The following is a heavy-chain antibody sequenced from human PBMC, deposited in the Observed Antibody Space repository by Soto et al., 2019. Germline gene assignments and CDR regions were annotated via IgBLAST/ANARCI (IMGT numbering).Heavy chain of an antibody. D-gene: IGHD3-9*01. CDR1: GGSISSSSYY. V-gene: IGHV4-39*01. J-gene: IGHJ4*02. CDR2: IYYSGST. CDR3: ARFSADDILTGYYIPNHYFDY. Sequence: PSETLSLTCTVSGGSISSSSYYWGWIRQPPGKGLEWIGSIYYSGSTYYNPSLKSRVTISVDTSKNQFSLKLSSVTAADTAVYYCARFSADDILTGYYIPNHYFDYWGQGTLVTVSS.